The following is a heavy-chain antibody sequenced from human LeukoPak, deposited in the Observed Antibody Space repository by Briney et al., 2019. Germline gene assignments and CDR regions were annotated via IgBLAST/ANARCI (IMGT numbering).Heavy chain of an antibody. CDR1: GFTVINHC. CDR2: TSTTSRYI. D-gene: IGHD2-15*01. CDR3: ARVSRYCSGGSCYDYYHYGMDV. J-gene: IGHJ6*04. Sequence: KPGGSLRLSCAASGFTVINHCMNWVRQAPGKGLEWVSSTSTTSRYIYYADSVKGRFTISRNNAENSLYLQMDSLRAEDTAVYYCARVSRYCSGGSCYDYYHYGMDVWGKGTTVTVSS. V-gene: IGHV3-21*01.